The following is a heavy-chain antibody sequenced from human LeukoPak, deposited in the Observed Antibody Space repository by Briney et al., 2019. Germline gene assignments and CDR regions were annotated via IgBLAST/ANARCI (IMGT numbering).Heavy chain of an antibody. CDR2: IKQDGGEK. Sequence: GGSLRLSCEASGFSFSTYWMSWVRQAPGKVPEWLANIKQDGGEKYYVNSVKGRFTISRDNAKNSLDLQMNSLRNEDTAVYYCAELGNTMIGGVWGKGTTVTISP. CDR3: AELGNTMIGGV. V-gene: IGHV3-7*01. J-gene: IGHJ6*04. D-gene: IGHD3-10*02. CDR1: GFSFSTYW.